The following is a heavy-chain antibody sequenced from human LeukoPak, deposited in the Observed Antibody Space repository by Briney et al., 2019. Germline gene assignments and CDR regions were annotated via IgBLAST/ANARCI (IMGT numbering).Heavy chain of an antibody. CDR3: ARESSQKLDGMAV. Sequence: PGGSLRLSCAASGFTFSSYEMNWVRQAPGKGLEWVSYISSSGSTIYYAASVKRRFTISRDNAQNPLYLQMNILRAEDTAVSYCARESSQKLDGMAVWGKGTTVTVSS. D-gene: IGHD6-13*01. J-gene: IGHJ6*01. V-gene: IGHV3-48*03. CDR2: ISSSGSTI. CDR1: GFTFSSYE.